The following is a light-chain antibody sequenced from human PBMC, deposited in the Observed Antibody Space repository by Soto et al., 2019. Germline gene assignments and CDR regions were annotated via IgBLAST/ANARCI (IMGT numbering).Light chain of an antibody. V-gene: IGKV3-20*01. CDR2: GAS. CDR1: QSVSSSH. CDR3: QHYDTSPMYP. Sequence: EIVLTQSPGTLSLSPGERATLSCRASQSVSSSHLAWYQQKPGQAPRLLIYGASSRATGIPDRFSGTGSGTDFTLTTSRLEPEDFPAYYCQHYDTSPMYPFGQGTELEIK. J-gene: IGKJ2*01.